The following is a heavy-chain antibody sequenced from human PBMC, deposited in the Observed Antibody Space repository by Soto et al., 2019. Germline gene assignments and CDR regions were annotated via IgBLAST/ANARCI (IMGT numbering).Heavy chain of an antibody. V-gene: IGHV1-3*01. CDR3: ASEIEATTATSLDY. CDR2: INADNGNT. J-gene: IGHJ4*02. CDR1: GYTFSGSV. Sequence: QVQLVQSGAEVKKPGASVKVSCKASGYTFSGSVMHWVRQAPGQGLEWMGWINADNGNTKYSQKFQGRVTMTWDTSASTAYMELSSLRSADTAIHYCASEIEATTATSLDYWGQGTLVTVS. D-gene: IGHD4-17*01.